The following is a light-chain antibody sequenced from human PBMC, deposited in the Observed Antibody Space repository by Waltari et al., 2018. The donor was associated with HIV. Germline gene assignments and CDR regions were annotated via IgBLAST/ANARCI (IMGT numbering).Light chain of an antibody. CDR3: MSYISSATPE. J-gene: IGLJ3*02. Sequence: QSALTQPASVSGSPGQSITISCTGTSSDLDNFKSVSWYQHHPGKAPKVIIYEVSNRPSGVSYRFSVSKSGHTASLTISGLQAEDEADYFCMSYISSATPEFGGGTKLTVL. CDR2: EVS. CDR1: SSDLDNFKS. V-gene: IGLV2-14*01.